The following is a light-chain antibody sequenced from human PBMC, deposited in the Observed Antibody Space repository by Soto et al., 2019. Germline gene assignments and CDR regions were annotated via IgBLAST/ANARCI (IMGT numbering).Light chain of an antibody. J-gene: IGKJ3*01. CDR2: AAS. CDR1: QTIIRY. V-gene: IGKV1-39*01. CDR3: QQSYSTLFT. Sequence: DIPMTQSPSSLSASVGDRVTITCRASQTIIRYLNWYQQKPGRAPNLLIYAASSLQSGVPSRFSGSGSGTEFPLTISSLQPEDFATYYCQQSYSTLFTFGPGTKVEIK.